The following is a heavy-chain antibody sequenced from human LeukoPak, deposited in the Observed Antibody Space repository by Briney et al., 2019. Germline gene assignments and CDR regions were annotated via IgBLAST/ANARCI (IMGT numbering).Heavy chain of an antibody. Sequence: ASVKVSCKVSGYTLTELSMHWVRQAPGKGLEWMGGFDPEDGETIYAQKFQGRVTKTEDTSTDTAYMELSSLRSEDTAVYYCATAFGCSGYYYDYWGQGTLVTVSS. D-gene: IGHD3-22*01. CDR2: FDPEDGET. J-gene: IGHJ4*02. CDR3: ATAFGCSGYYYDY. CDR1: GYTLTELS. V-gene: IGHV1-24*01.